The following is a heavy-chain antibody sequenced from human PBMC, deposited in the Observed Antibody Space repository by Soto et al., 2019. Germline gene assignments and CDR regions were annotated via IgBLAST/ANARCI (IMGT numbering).Heavy chain of an antibody. V-gene: IGHV4-59*01. J-gene: IGHJ4*02. Sequence: SETLSLTCTVSGGSISSYYWSWIRQPPGKGLEWIGYIYYSGSTNYNPSLKSRVTMSVDTSKNQFFLNLTSVTAADTAVYYCARGPIFGASYYNYWGQGTLVTVS. D-gene: IGHD3-3*02. CDR3: ARGPIFGASYYNY. CDR1: GGSISSYY. CDR2: IYYSGST.